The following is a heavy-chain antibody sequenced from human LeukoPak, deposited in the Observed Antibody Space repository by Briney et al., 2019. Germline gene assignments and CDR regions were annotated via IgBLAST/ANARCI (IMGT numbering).Heavy chain of an antibody. D-gene: IGHD3-9*01. J-gene: IGHJ4*02. V-gene: IGHV3-30*18. CDR1: GFTFSSYG. Sequence: GGSLRLSCAASGFTFSSYGMHWVRQAPGKGLEWVAVMSFDGSHTYYADSVKGRFTISRDNSKNTLYLQMNSLRAEDTAVYYCAKERVDWRYFDYWGQGTLVAVSS. CDR3: AKERVDWRYFDY. CDR2: MSFDGSHT.